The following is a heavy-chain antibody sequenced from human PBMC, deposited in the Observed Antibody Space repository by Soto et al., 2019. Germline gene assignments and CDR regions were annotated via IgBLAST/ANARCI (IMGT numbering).Heavy chain of an antibody. D-gene: IGHD3-9*01. CDR3: AKVGTPYYDILTGWWSGDYYYYYGMDV. CDR2: ISGSGGST. V-gene: IGHV3-23*01. J-gene: IGHJ6*02. CDR1: GFTFGSYA. Sequence: PGGSLRLSCAASGFTFGSYAMSWVRQAPGKGLEWVSAISGSGGSTYYADSVKGRFTISRDNSKNTLYLQMNSLRAEDTAVHYCAKVGTPYYDILTGWWSGDYYYYYGMDVWGQGTTVTVSS.